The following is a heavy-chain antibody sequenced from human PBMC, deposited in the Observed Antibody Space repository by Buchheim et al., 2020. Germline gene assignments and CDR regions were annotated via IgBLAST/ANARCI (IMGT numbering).Heavy chain of an antibody. V-gene: IGHV3-48*03. CDR2: ISSSGSTI. CDR1: GFTFSSYE. CDR3: ARVGGRTIFGVAILNSGFDY. J-gene: IGHJ4*02. Sequence: EVQLVESGGGLVQPGGSLRLSCAASGFTFSSYEMNWVRQAQGKGLEWVSYISSSGSTIYYADSVKGRFTISRDNAKNSLSLQMNSLRAEDTAVYYCARVGGRTIFGVAILNSGFDYWGQGT. D-gene: IGHD3-3*01.